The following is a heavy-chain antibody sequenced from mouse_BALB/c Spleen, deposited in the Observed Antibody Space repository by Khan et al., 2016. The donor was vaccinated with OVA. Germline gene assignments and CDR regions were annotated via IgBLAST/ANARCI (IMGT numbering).Heavy chain of an antibody. V-gene: IGHV14-3*02. CDR3: ATLYSNPFAY. CDR1: GFNIKDTY. Sequence: VQLQQSGAELVKPGASVNLSCSASGFNIKDTYIHWVKQRPEQGLEWIGRIDPPNDDSKFGPKFQDKATLTADTSSNTAYLQLTSLTSEDTAVYYCATLYSNPFAYWGQGTLVSVSA. J-gene: IGHJ3*01. CDR2: IDPPNDDS. D-gene: IGHD2-5*01.